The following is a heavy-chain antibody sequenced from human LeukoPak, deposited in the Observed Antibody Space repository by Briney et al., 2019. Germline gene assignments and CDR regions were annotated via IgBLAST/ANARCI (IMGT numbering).Heavy chain of an antibody. Sequence: SETLSLTCAVYGGSFSGYYWSWIRQPPGKGLEWIGEINHSGSTNYNPSLKSRVTISVDTSKNQFSLKLSSVTAADTAVYYCARVAVAATVYFDYWGQGTLVTVSS. CDR2: INHSGST. V-gene: IGHV4-34*01. J-gene: IGHJ4*02. CDR1: GGSFSGYY. D-gene: IGHD2-15*01. CDR3: ARVAVAATVYFDY.